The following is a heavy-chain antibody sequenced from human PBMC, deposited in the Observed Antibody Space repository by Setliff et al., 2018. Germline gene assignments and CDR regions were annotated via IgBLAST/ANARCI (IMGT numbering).Heavy chain of an antibody. CDR1: GFTFSSYA. V-gene: IGHV3-23*01. Sequence: GGSLRLSCAASGFTFSSYAMSWVRQAPGKGLEWVSAISASGRTTYSADSVKGRFTISRDNAKNSLDLQMDSLRGEDTAVYYCVRDRWKVMVNKGDDAFDLWGQGTMVTVSS. CDR3: VRDRWKVMVNKGDDAFDL. CDR2: ISASGRTT. D-gene: IGHD5-18*01. J-gene: IGHJ3*01.